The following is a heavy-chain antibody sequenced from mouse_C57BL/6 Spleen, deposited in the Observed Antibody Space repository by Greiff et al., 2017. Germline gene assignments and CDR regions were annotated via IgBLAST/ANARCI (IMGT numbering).Heavy chain of an antibody. CDR2: IYPGSGNT. CDR1: GYSFTSYY. Sequence: VKLQESGPELVKPGASVKISCKASGYSFTSYYIHWVKQRPGQGLEWIGWIYPGSGNTKYNEKFKGKATLTADTSSSTAYMQLSSLTSEDSAVYYCARGVTTVVAFDYWGQGTTLTVSS. D-gene: IGHD1-1*01. CDR3: ARGVTTVVAFDY. J-gene: IGHJ2*01. V-gene: IGHV1-66*01.